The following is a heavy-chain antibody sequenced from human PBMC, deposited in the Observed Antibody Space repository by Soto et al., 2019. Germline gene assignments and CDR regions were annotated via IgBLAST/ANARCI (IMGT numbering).Heavy chain of an antibody. CDR3: ARDDSYGFYYYYYSMDV. Sequence: ASVKVSCKASGYTFTGYYMHWVRQAPGQGLEWMGWINPNSGGTNYAQKFQGRVTMTRDTSISTAYMELSRLISDATAVYYCARDDSYGFYYYYYSMDVWGQGTTVTVSS. D-gene: IGHD5-18*01. V-gene: IGHV1-2*02. CDR2: INPNSGGT. CDR1: GYTFTGYY. J-gene: IGHJ6*02.